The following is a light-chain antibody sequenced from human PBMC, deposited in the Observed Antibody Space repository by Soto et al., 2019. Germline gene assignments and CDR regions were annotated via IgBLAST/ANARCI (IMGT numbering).Light chain of an antibody. CDR1: QSVSSSY. V-gene: IGKV3-20*01. Sequence: EIVLTQSPGTLSLSPGERATLSCRASQSVSSSYLAWYQQKLGQATRLLIYGASNRATGIPHRFSGSGSGTDFTLTISRLEPEDFAVYYCQQYGSSPPITFGQGTRLEIK. CDR3: QQYGSSPPIT. CDR2: GAS. J-gene: IGKJ5*01.